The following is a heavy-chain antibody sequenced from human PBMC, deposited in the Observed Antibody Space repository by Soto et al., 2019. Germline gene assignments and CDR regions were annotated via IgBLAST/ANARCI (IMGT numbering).Heavy chain of an antibody. J-gene: IGHJ6*03. CDR1: GDRFTDYY. D-gene: IGHD5-12*01. V-gene: IGHV1-2*04. CDR2: INPNSGVT. Sequence: QVQLVQSGAEVKEPGASVTVSCRASGDRFTDYYMYWVRQAPGQGLEWMGWINPNSGVTKYAQKCQGWVTMTRDTSIRTVYMQLSRLGFDDTAIYYCARESGGATATLDYYYFYMDVWGTGTTVTVSS. CDR3: ARESGGATATLDYYYFYMDV.